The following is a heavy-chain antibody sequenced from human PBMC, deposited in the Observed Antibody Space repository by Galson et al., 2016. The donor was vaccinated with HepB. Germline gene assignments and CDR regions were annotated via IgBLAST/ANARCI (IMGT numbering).Heavy chain of an antibody. CDR2: IRND. Sequence: SLRLSCAASGFTFSSYWIHWVRQAPGKGLEWVSRIRNDETTSVIGRFTISGDNDKNTLYLEMNSLRAEDTAVYYCARDGGLGTPFDCWGQGTLVTVSS. CDR3: ARDGGLGTPFDC. V-gene: IGHV3-74*01. J-gene: IGHJ4*02. CDR1: GFTFSSYW. D-gene: IGHD1-7*01.